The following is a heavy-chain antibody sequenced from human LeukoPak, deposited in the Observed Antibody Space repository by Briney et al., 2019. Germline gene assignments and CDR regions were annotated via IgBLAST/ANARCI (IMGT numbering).Heavy chain of an antibody. J-gene: IGHJ4*02. V-gene: IGHV3-66*01. Sequence: GGSLRLSCAASGFTVSTTHMSWVRQAPGKGLEWVSIIYSGGSTYYADSVRGRFTISRDNSKNTLYLLMNSLRAEDTAVYYCATSGWWGYFDYWGQGTLVTVSS. CDR1: GFTVSTTH. D-gene: IGHD6-19*01. CDR2: IYSGGST. CDR3: ATSGWWGYFDY.